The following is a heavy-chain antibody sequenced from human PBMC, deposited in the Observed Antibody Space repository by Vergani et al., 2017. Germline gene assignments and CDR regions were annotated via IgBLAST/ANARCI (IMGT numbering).Heavy chain of an antibody. V-gene: IGHV4-59*06. CDR2: IFYSGTT. CDR3: ARVDTQVPATSHFYYMDV. J-gene: IGHJ6*03. Sequence: VQLLESGGDLVQPGGSLRLSCAASGFTFSDFSMSWVRQAPGKGLEWIGYIFYSGTTYDNPSLRSRLTISVDTSQNQFSLKLRSVTAADTAVYYCARVDTQVPATSHFYYMDVWGKGTTVVVSS. D-gene: IGHD6-25*01. CDR1: GFTFSDFS.